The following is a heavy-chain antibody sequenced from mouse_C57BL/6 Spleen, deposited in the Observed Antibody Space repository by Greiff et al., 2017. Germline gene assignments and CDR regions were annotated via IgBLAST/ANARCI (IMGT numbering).Heavy chain of an antibody. V-gene: IGHV2-3*01. J-gene: IGHJ4*01. CDR3: AKPEAYTKGYYAMDY. D-gene: IGHD6-5*01. CDR2: IWGAGST. CDR1: GFSLTSYG. Sequence: VQVVESGPGLVAPSQSLSITCTVSGFSLTSYGVSWVRQPPGKGLEWLGVIWGAGSTNYYSALISRLSISKDNSKSQVFLKLSRLQTDDAATYYGAKPEAYTKGYYAMDYWGQGTSVTVSS.